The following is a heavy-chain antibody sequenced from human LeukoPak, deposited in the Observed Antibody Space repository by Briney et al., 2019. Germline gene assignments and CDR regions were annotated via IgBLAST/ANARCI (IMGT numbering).Heavy chain of an antibody. D-gene: IGHD4-23*01. Sequence: SETLSLTCTVSGGSISSYYWSWIRQPAGKGLEWIGRIYTSGSTNYDPSLKSRVTMSVDTSKNQFSLKLSSVTAADTAVYYCAREAYNTVAIDYWGQGTLVTVSS. CDR1: GGSISSYY. J-gene: IGHJ4*02. CDR2: IYTSGST. V-gene: IGHV4-4*07. CDR3: AREAYNTVAIDY.